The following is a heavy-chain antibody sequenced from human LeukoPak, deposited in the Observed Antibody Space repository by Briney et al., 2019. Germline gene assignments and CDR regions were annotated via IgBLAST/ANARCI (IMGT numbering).Heavy chain of an antibody. J-gene: IGHJ4*02. Sequence: GSLRLSCAASGFTFSNYAMSWIRQPPGKGLEWIGEINRSGSTNYNPSLKSRVTISVDTSKNQFSLKLSSVTAADTAVYYCARSSSGWYRIYYFDYWGQGTLVTVSS. D-gene: IGHD6-19*01. V-gene: IGHV4-34*01. CDR1: GFTFSNYA. CDR3: ARSSSGWYRIYYFDY. CDR2: INRSGST.